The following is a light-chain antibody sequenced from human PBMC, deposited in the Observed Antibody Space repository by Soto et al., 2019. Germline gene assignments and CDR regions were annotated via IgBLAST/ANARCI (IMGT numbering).Light chain of an antibody. V-gene: IGKV1-39*01. CDR3: QQSYSTPPT. J-gene: IGKJ1*01. CDR2: AAS. Sequence: DIQMTQSPSSLSASVRDRVTITCRASQSINSYLNWYQQKPGKAPKLLIYAASSLQSGVPSRFSGSRSGTDLTLTISSRQPEDFATYYCQQSYSTPPTFGQGTKVEIK. CDR1: QSINSY.